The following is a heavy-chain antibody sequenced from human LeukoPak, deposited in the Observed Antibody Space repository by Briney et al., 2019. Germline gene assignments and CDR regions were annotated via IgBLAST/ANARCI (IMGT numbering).Heavy chain of an antibody. Sequence: SETLSLTCTVSGGSISSSSYYWGWIRQPPGKGLEWIGSIYYSGSTYYNPSLKSRVTISVDTSKNQFSLKLSSVTAADTAVYYCARLLLRFEEFNFDYWGQGTLVTVSS. J-gene: IGHJ4*02. CDR1: GGSISSSSYY. CDR2: IYYSGST. CDR3: ARLLLRFEEFNFDY. D-gene: IGHD3-10*01. V-gene: IGHV4-39*01.